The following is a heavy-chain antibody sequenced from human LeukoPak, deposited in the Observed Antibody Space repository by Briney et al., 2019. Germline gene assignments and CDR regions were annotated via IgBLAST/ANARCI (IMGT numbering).Heavy chain of an antibody. Sequence: PGGSLRHSCAASGFTFSSYAMHWVRQAPGKGLEWVAVISYDGSNKYYADSVKGRFTISRDNSKNTLYLQMNSLRAEDTAVYYCARDMYDFWSGYYLPDYWGQGTLVTVSS. CDR1: GFTFSSYA. V-gene: IGHV3-30-3*01. J-gene: IGHJ4*02. CDR3: ARDMYDFWSGYYLPDY. CDR2: ISYDGSNK. D-gene: IGHD3-3*01.